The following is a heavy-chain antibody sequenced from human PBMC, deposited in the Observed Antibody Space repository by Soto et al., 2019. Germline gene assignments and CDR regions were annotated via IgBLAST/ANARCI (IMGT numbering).Heavy chain of an antibody. CDR2: INHSGST. D-gene: IGHD3-10*01. CDR3: ARGPSFYYGSGSYSGYFDY. V-gene: IGHV4-34*01. J-gene: IGHJ4*02. Sequence: PSETLSLTCAVYGGSFSGYYWSWIRQPPGKGLEWIGEINHSGSTNYNPSLKSRVTISVDTSKNQFSLKLSSVTAADTAVYYCARGPSFYYGSGSYSGYFDYWGQGTLVTV. CDR1: GGSFSGYY.